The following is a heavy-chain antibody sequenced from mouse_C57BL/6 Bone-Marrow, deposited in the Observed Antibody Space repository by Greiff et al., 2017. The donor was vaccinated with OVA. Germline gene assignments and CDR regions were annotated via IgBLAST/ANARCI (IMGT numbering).Heavy chain of an antibody. CDR3: ARRDDYYAMDY. V-gene: IGHV1-75*01. CDR1: GYTFTDYY. Sequence: QVQLQQSGPELVKPGASVKISCKASGYTFTDYYINWVKQRPGQGLEWIGWIFPGSGSTYYNEKFKGKATLTGDKSSSTAYMLLSRLTSEDSAVYFCARRDDYYAMDYWGQGTSVTVSS. CDR2: IFPGSGST. J-gene: IGHJ4*01.